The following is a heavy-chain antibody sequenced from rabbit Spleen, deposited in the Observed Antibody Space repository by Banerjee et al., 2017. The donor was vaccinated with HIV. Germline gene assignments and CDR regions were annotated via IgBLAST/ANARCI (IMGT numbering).Heavy chain of an antibody. V-gene: IGHV1S43*01. CDR3: ARYSSDYFGRGGASNL. Sequence: QEQLEESGGDLVKPEGSLTLTCTASGFSFSSSYYMCWVRQAPGKGLEWIACIYTDSRATTYYASWVNGRFTISRSTSLNTVDLKMTSLTAADTATYFCARYSSDYFGRGGASNLWGPGTLVTVS. D-gene: IGHD1-1*01. CDR2: IYTDSRATT. CDR1: GFSFSSSYY. J-gene: IGHJ4*01.